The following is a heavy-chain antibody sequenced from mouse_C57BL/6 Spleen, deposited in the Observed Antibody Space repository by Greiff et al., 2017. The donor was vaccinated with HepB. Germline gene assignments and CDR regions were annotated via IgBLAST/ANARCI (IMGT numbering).Heavy chain of an antibody. V-gene: IGHV5-9-1*02. Sequence: EVQGVESGEGLVKPGGSLKLSCAASGFTFSSYAMSWVRQTPEKRLEWVAYISSGGDYIYYADTVKGRFTLSRDNARNTLYLQMSSLKSEDTAMYYCTRDDGSSYFDYWGQGTTLTVSS. D-gene: IGHD1-1*01. J-gene: IGHJ2*01. CDR3: TRDDGSSYFDY. CDR1: GFTFSSYA. CDR2: ISSGGDYI.